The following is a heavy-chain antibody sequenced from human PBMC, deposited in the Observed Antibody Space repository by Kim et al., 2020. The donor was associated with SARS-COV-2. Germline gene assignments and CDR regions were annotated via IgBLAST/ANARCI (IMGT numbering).Heavy chain of an antibody. Sequence: SVKVSCKASEGTFNSYAISWVRQAPGQGLEWMGGMIPIFGTSRYAQKFQGRVTITADKFTSTAYMDLSSLTSADTAVYYCATTAFGGSNSRYYFDFWGQGTLVTVTS. CDR1: EGTFNSYA. CDR3: ATTAFGGSNSRYYFDF. D-gene: IGHD3-3*01. V-gene: IGHV1-69*06. J-gene: IGHJ4*02. CDR2: MIPIFGTS.